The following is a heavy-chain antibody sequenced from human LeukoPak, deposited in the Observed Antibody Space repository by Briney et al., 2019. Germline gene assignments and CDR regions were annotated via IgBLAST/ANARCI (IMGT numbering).Heavy chain of an antibody. CDR2: IIPIFGTA. Sequence: GASVTVSCKASGGTFSSYAISWVRQAPGQGLEWMGGIIPIFGTANYAQKFQGRVTITTDESTSTAYMELSSLRSEDTAVYYCAGSTYYYDSSGYSFDYCGQGTLVTVSS. D-gene: IGHD3-22*01. J-gene: IGHJ4*02. V-gene: IGHV1-69*05. CDR3: AGSTYYYDSSGYSFDY. CDR1: GGTFSSYA.